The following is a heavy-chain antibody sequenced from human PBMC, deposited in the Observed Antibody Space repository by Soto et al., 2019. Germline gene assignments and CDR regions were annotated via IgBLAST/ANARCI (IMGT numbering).Heavy chain of an antibody. V-gene: IGHV1-18*01. Sequence: ASVKVSCNASGYTFTSYGISWVRQAPGQGLEWMGWISAYNGNTNYAQKLQGRVTMTTDTSTSTAYMELRSLRSDDTAVYYCARDGVLRFLEWLSTKNWFDPWGQGTLVTVSS. D-gene: IGHD3-3*01. CDR3: ARDGVLRFLEWLSTKNWFDP. CDR2: ISAYNGNT. CDR1: GYTFTSYG. J-gene: IGHJ5*02.